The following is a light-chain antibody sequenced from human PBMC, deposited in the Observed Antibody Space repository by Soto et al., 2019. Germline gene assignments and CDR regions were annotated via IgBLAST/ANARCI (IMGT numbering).Light chain of an antibody. CDR1: SSDVGGYNY. CDR2: DVT. V-gene: IGLV2-11*01. Sequence: QSALTQPRSVSGSPGQSVTISCTGPSSDVGGYNYVSWYQQHPGKAPKLMIFDVTERPSGVPDRFSGSKSGNTASLTISGLQAEDEADYYCCSYAGTYTYVFGTGTKVTVL. CDR3: CSYAGTYTYV. J-gene: IGLJ1*01.